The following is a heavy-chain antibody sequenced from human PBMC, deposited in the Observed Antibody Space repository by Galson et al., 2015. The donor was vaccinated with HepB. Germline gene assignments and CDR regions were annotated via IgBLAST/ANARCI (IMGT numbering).Heavy chain of an antibody. V-gene: IGHV3-23*01. D-gene: IGHD1-26*01. CDR2: IGGSGGNT. CDR3: AKSGAVGATGHAWGTYGTDV. Sequence: SLRLSCAASGFTFSSYAMTWVRQAPGMGLEWASAIGGSGGNTFYADSVKGRFTISRDNSKNTLYLQLNSLRAEDAAIYFCAKSGAVGATGHAWGTYGTDVWGQGTTVTVSS. CDR1: GFTFSSYA. J-gene: IGHJ6*02.